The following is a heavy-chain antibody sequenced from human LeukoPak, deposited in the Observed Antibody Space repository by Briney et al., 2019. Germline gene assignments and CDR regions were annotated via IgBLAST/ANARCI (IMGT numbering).Heavy chain of an antibody. J-gene: IGHJ4*02. Sequence: GGSLRLSCAASGFTFIDYDMHWVRQVIGKGLEWVSAIGIRGDTHYSGSVKGRFTISRENAESSSYLQMNSLRAEDTAVYYYARGGIQVSGIDEFDYWGQGTLVTVSS. CDR3: ARGGIQVSGIDEFDY. CDR1: GFTFIDYD. D-gene: IGHD6-19*01. V-gene: IGHV3-13*01. CDR2: IGIRGDT.